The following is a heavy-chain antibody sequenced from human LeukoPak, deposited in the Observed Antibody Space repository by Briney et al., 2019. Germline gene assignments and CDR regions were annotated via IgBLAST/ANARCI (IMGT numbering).Heavy chain of an antibody. D-gene: IGHD3-3*02. J-gene: IGHJ4*02. CDR1: GFTFVDYG. CDR3: AGDRLGPSFSVSHFDL. V-gene: IGHV3-20*04. Sequence: GGSLRLSCATSGFTFVDYGLSWVRRAPGKGLEWLCAINYNGAITDYADSVKGRFNISRDNAKNSLYLRMDSLRAEDTALYYRAGDRLGPSFSVSHFDLWGQGTLVTVSS. CDR2: INYNGAIT.